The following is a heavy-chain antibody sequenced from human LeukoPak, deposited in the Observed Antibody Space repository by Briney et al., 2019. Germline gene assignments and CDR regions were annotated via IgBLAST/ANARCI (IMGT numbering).Heavy chain of an antibody. D-gene: IGHD3-22*01. CDR2: INHNGNVN. V-gene: IGHV3-7*04. CDR3: ARGSPRVMYYYDSTGSLYYFDY. J-gene: IGHJ4*02. Sequence: TGGSLRLSCAASEFTFWMNWARQAPGKGLEWVASINHNGNVNYYVDSVKGRFTISRDNAKNSLYLQMNSLRAEDTAVYYCARGSPRVMYYYDSTGSLYYFDYWGQGTLVTVSS. CDR1: EFTFW.